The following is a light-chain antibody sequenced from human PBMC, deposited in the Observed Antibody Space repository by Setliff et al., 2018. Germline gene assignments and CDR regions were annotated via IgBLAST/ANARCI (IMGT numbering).Light chain of an antibody. J-gene: IGKJ4*01. Sequence: DIQMTQSPSSLSASVGDRVTITCQASQDINKYLNWYQQKPGKAPKLLIYDASNLETGVPSRFSGSGFGTEFTLTISSLQPGDFATYYCQQYYSLLSLTVGGGTKVDIK. CDR1: QDINKY. CDR2: DAS. V-gene: IGKV1-33*01. CDR3: QQYYSLLSLT.